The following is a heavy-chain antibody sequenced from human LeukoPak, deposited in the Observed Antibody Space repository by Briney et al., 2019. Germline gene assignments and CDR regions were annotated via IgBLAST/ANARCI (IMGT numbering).Heavy chain of an antibody. J-gene: IGHJ3*02. CDR3: AKPARTDAFDI. CDR2: ISGSGGNT. V-gene: IGHV3-23*01. D-gene: IGHD1-14*01. CDR1: GFTFSNYR. Sequence: GGSLRLSCAASGFTFSNYRMNWVRQAPGKGLEWVSSISGSGGNTYYADSVKGRFTISRDNSKNTLYLQMNSLRAEDTAVYYCAKPARTDAFDIWGQGTMITVSS.